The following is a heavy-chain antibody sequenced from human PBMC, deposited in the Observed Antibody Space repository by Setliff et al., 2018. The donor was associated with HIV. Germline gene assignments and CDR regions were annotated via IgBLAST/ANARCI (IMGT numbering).Heavy chain of an antibody. CDR1: GFIFKDFH. CDR2: INWSGDT. CDR3: AKLVVGFSGSSVYMDV. D-gene: IGHD1-26*01. Sequence: PGGSLRLSCAASGFIFKDFHMSWVRQAPGKGLEWVSGINWSGDTNYADSVKGRFTTSRDNANNSLYLQMNSLRAQDTAFYYCAKLVVGFSGSSVYMDVWGKGTTVTVSS. V-gene: IGHV3-20*04. J-gene: IGHJ6*03.